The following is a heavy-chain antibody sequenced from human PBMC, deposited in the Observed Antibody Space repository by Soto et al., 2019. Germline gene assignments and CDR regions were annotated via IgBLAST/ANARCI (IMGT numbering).Heavy chain of an antibody. CDR3: AKGWMDA. CDR1: GLTVSSYA. Sequence: ESGGGLIKPGGSLRLSCAVSGLTVSSYAMSWVRQAPGEGLEWVSVIYASDSTHYADSVKGRFTISRDNSKNTLFLQMNSLRAEDTAVYYCAKGWMDAWGQGTTVTVS. J-gene: IGHJ6*02. CDR2: IYASDST. V-gene: IGHV3-53*01.